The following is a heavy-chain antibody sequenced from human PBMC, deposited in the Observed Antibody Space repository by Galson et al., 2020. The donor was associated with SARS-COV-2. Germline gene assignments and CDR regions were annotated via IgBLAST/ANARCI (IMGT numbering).Heavy chain of an antibody. CDR3: ASPRGDDYYDSSGFDY. V-gene: IGHV3-21*01. CDR2: ISSSSSYI. D-gene: IGHD3-22*01. J-gene: IGHJ4*02. Sequence: KIGESLKISCAASGFTFSSYSMNWVRQAPGKGLEWVSCISSSSSYIYYADSVKGRFTISRDNAKNSLYMQMNSLRAEDTAVYYWASPRGDDYYDSSGFDYWGQGTLVTVSS. CDR1: GFTFSSYS.